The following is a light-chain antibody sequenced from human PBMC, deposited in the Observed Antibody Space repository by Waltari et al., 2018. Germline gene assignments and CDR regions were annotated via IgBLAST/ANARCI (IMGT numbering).Light chain of an antibody. CDR3: KQYNSYST. CDR2: KAS. Sequence: DIQMTQSPSTLSASVGDRVTITCRASQSVSVWLAWYQQKPGKAPKLLIHKASNLESGVPSRFSGSGSGTEFTLTISSLQPDDFATYYCKQYNSYSTFGQGTKVEIK. CDR1: QSVSVW. V-gene: IGKV1-5*03. J-gene: IGKJ1*01.